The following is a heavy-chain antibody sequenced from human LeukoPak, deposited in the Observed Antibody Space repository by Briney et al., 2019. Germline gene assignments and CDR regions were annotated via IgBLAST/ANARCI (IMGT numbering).Heavy chain of an antibody. D-gene: IGHD3-10*01. V-gene: IGHV1-69*13. J-gene: IGHJ4*02. Sequence: SVKVSCKASGGTFSSYAISWVRQAPGQGLEWMGGIIPIFGTANYAQKFQGRVTITADESTSTAYMELRSLRSDDTAVYYCARGWILWFGDPGGDWGQGTLVTVSS. CDR2: IIPIFGTA. CDR1: GGTFSSYA. CDR3: ARGWILWFGDPGGD.